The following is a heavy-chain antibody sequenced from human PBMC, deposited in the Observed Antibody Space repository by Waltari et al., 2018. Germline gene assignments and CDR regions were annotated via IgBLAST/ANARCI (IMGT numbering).Heavy chain of an antibody. D-gene: IGHD2-15*01. CDR2: ISYDGSNK. J-gene: IGHJ4*02. V-gene: IGHV3-30*18. CDR1: GFTFSSYG. Sequence: QVQLVESGGGVVQPGRSLRLSCAASGFTFSSYGMHWVRQAPGKGLEWVAVISYDGSNKYYADSVQGRFTISRDNSKNTLYLQMNSLRAEDTAVYYCAKDMRRYCSGGSCRGFDYWGQGTLVTVSS. CDR3: AKDMRRYCSGGSCRGFDY.